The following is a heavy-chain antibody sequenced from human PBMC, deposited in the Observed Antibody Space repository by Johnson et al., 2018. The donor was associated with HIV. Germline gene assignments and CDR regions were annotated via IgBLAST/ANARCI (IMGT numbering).Heavy chain of an antibody. V-gene: IGHV3-53*01. Sequence: LSCAASGFTVSSNYMSWVRQAPGKGLEWVSVIYSGGSTYYADSVKGRFTISRDNSKNTLYLQMNSLRAEDTAVYYCARRSAIKDAFDIWGQGTMVTVSS. CDR3: ARRSAIKDAFDI. CDR1: GFTVSSNY. CDR2: IYSGGST. J-gene: IGHJ3*02. D-gene: IGHD2-2*01.